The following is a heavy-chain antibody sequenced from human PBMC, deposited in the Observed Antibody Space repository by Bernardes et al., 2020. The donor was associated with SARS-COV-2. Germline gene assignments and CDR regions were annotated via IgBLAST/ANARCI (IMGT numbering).Heavy chain of an antibody. V-gene: IGHV1-2*06. Sequence: ASVMVSCKASGYTFTDYYIHWVRQAPGQGLEWMGRINPNSGGTNSAQKFQGRVTMTRDTSITTAYMELNRLTSDDTAIYYCARSYNSIFSAFEIFSAFEIWGQGTMVTVSS. CDR3: ARSYNSIFSAFEIFSAFEI. J-gene: IGHJ3*02. D-gene: IGHD3-3*02. CDR2: INPNSGGT. CDR1: GYTFTDYY.